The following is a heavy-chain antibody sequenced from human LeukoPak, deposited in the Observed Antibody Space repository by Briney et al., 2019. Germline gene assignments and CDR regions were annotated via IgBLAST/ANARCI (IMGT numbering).Heavy chain of an antibody. Sequence: GGSLRLSCAASGFTFSSYWMSWVRQAPGKGLEWVANIKQDGSEKYYVDSVKGRFTISRDNAKNSLYLLMNSLRAEDTAVYYCARVSEGFAFDIWGQGTMVTVSS. CDR2: IKQDGSEK. CDR3: ARVSEGFAFDI. V-gene: IGHV3-7*01. CDR1: GFTFSSYW. J-gene: IGHJ3*02.